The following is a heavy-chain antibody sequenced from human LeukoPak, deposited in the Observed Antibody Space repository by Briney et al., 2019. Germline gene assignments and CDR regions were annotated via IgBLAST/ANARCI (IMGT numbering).Heavy chain of an antibody. CDR2: IYTSETT. CDR3: ARLYYYGSGMFSAFDI. D-gene: IGHD3-10*01. CDR1: GDSISSYY. Sequence: PSETLSLTCTVSGDSISSYYWSWIRQPAGKGLEWVGRIYTSETTNYNPSLKGRVTMSVDTSKNQLSLELSSVTAADTAVYYCARLYYYGSGMFSAFDIWGQGTVVTVSS. V-gene: IGHV4-4*07. J-gene: IGHJ3*02.